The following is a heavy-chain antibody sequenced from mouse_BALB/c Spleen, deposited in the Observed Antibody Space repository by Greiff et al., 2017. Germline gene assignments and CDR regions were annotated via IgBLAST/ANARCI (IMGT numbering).Heavy chain of an antibody. D-gene: IGHD2-10*02. CDR2: IYPYNGGT. J-gene: IGHJ1*01. CDR1: GYTFTDYN. V-gene: IGHV1S29*02. CDR3: ARRGYGNYGGYFDV. Sequence: VQLKESGPELVKPGASVKISCKASGYTFTDYNMHWVKQSHGKSLEWIGYIYPYNGGTGYNQKFKSKATLTVDNSSSTAYMELRSLTSEDSAVYYCARRGYGNYGGYFDVWGAGTTVTVSS.